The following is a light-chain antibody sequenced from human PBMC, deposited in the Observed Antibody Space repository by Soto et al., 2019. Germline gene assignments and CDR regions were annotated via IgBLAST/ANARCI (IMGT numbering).Light chain of an antibody. CDR3: MQGTHWPHT. J-gene: IGKJ2*01. CDR1: QSLVYSDGDTY. Sequence: DVVMTQSPLSLPVTLGQPASISCRSSQSLVYSDGDTYLSWFQQRPGQSPRRLIYKVSNRDSGVPDRFSGSGSGTDFTLKITRVEAEDVGVYDCMQGTHWPHTFGQGTKLEIK. CDR2: KVS. V-gene: IGKV2-30*01.